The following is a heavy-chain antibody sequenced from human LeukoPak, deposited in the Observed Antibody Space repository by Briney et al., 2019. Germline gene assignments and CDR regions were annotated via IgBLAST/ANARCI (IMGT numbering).Heavy chain of an antibody. D-gene: IGHD3-10*01. CDR2: IRSTVNSYAT. J-gene: IGHJ5*02. CDR3: TVTDGSGSDWFDP. V-gene: IGHV3-73*01. Sequence: GGSLRLSCAASGFTFSGSAMHWVRQASGKGLEWVCRIRSTVNSYATAYSASVKGRFSISRDDSKNTAYLQMNSLKTEDTAVYYCTVTDGSGSDWFDPWGQGTLVTVSS. CDR1: GFTFSGSA.